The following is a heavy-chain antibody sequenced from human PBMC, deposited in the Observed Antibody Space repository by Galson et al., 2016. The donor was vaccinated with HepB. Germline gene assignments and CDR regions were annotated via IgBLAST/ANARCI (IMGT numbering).Heavy chain of an antibody. CDR2: INPYTGKT. CDR3: ARRRSYCSGGICSPDYSYYGMDV. V-gene: IGHV1-18*01. CDR1: GYTFVSYG. D-gene: IGHD2-15*01. Sequence: SVKVSCKASGYTFVSYGISWVRQAPGQGLEWMGWINPYTGKTIYAQKLQGRVTMTTNTSISTAYMELSSLRSDDTAVYFCARRRSYCSGGICSPDYSYYGMDVWGQGTTVTVSS. J-gene: IGHJ6*02.